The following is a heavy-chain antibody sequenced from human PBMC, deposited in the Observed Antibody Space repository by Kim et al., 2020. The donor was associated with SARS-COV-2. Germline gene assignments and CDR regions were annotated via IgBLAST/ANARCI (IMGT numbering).Heavy chain of an antibody. CDR3: ARAISIAAAGSLWYYYGMDA. D-gene: IGHD6-13*01. J-gene: IGHJ6*04. V-gene: IGHV3-13*04. Sequence: GGSLRFSCAASGFTFSSYDMHWVRQATGKGLEWVSAIGTAGDTYYPGSVKGRFTLSRENAKNSLYLQMNRLRAGDTAVYYCARAISIAAAGSLWYYYGMDAWGAGTTVTVSS. CDR2: IGTAGDT. CDR1: GFTFSSYD.